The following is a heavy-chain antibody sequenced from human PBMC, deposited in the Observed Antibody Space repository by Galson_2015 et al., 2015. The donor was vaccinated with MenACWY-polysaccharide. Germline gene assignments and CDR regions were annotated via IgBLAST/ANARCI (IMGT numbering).Heavy chain of an antibody. CDR3: AKSLTILDC. D-gene: IGHD2-21*01. CDR2: ISSAGSSI. J-gene: IGHJ4*02. Sequence: SLRLSCAASGFTFSSNTMNWVRQAPGKGLEWVSSISSAGSSIYYADSVKGRFTISRDNAENSLYLQMNSLRDEGTAVYYCAKSLTILDCWGQGNLVIVSS. CDR1: GFTFSSNT. V-gene: IGHV3-48*02.